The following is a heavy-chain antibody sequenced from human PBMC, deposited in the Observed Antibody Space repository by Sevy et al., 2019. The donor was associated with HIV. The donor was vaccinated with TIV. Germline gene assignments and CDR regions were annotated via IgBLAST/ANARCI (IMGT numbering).Heavy chain of an antibody. Sequence: GGFLRLSCAASAVPFSNYAMSWVRQAPGKGLEWVSTIGTSGSTTNYAGPVRGRFTISRDNSRNTLYLQMNTLRVEDTAVYYRAKEDTHRRRDFWGQGTLVTVSS. CDR3: AKEDTHRRRDF. V-gene: IGHV3-23*01. CDR2: IGTSGSTT. J-gene: IGHJ4*02. CDR1: AVPFSNYA.